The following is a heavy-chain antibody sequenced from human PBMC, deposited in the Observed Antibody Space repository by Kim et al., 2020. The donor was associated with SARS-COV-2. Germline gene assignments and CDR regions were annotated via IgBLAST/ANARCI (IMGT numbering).Heavy chain of an antibody. CDR3: GSQPHAAAGTWCFVY. D-gene: IGHD6-19*01. CDR1: GYTFTGYF. CDR2: INPNSGDR. V-gene: IGHV1-2*02. Sequence: ASVKVSCKASGYTFTGYFIHWVRQAPGQGLEWMGWINPNSGDRNHAQSFQGRVTMTRDTSITMTSDTSINTVYMEMSRLKSDDTAVYYCGSQPHAAAGTWCFVYWGQGTLVTVSS. J-gene: IGHJ4*02.